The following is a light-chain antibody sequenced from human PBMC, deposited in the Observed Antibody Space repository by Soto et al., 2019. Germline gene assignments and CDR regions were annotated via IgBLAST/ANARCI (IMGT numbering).Light chain of an antibody. J-gene: IGKJ5*01. CDR3: QQRKNWTIT. Sequence: EIVLTQSPATLSLSPGERATLSCRASQSVGSFLAWYQQKPGQAPRLLIYDASNRATGIPARFSGSGSGTDFSLTISRLETEDCAVYYCQQRKNWTITFCPVTRLEIK. V-gene: IGKV3-11*01. CDR1: QSVGSF. CDR2: DAS.